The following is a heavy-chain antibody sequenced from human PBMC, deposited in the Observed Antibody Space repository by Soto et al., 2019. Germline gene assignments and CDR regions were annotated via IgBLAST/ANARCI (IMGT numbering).Heavy chain of an antibody. J-gene: IGHJ5*02. CDR3: ARHSLALRKNNWFDP. V-gene: IGHV4-39*01. D-gene: IGHD3-3*02. Sequence: SETLYRTCTVSGDSISSSDFYWGWVRQPPGKGLEWIGSIFYLGSSYYNPSLKSRVTMSVDTSKNQFSLRLRSVTSADTALYFCARHSLALRKNNWFDPWGQGIMVTVSS. CDR2: IFYLGSS. CDR1: GDSISSSDFY.